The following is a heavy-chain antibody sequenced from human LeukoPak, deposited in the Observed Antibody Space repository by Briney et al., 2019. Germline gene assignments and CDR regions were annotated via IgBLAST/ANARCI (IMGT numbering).Heavy chain of an antibody. D-gene: IGHD1-26*01. V-gene: IGHV5-51*01. J-gene: IGHJ5*02. CDR2: IYPGDSDT. CDR3: ARLSHSGSYLYWFDP. CDR1: GYSFTSYW. Sequence: GESLKISCKGSGYSFTSYWIGWVRQMPGKGLEWMGIIYPGDSDTRYSPSFQGQVTISADKSISTAYLQWSSLKASDTAMYYCARLSHSGSYLYWFDPWGQGTLVTVSS.